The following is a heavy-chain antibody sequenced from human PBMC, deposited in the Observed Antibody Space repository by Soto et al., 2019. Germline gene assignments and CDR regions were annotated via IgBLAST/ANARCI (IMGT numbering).Heavy chain of an antibody. Sequence: QVQLVQSGAEVKKRGSSVKVSCKASGGTFSSYAISWVRQAPGQGLEWMGGIIPIFGTANYAQKFQGRVTITADESTSTAYMELSSRRSEDTAVYYCARDSHYGDPNDYWGQGTLVTVSS. V-gene: IGHV1-69*12. D-gene: IGHD4-17*01. CDR1: GGTFSSYA. CDR2: IIPIFGTA. CDR3: ARDSHYGDPNDY. J-gene: IGHJ4*02.